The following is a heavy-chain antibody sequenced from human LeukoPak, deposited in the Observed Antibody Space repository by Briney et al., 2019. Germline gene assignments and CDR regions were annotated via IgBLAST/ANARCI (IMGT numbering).Heavy chain of an antibody. Sequence: GGSLRLSCAASGFTFSSPSMNWVRQAPGKGLEWVSSISSSSSYIYYADSVKGRFTISRDSAKNSLYLQMNSLRAEDTAVYYCARGRTYYYDSSGYPFDYWGQGTLVTVSS. CDR2: ISSSSSYI. J-gene: IGHJ4*02. D-gene: IGHD3-22*01. V-gene: IGHV3-21*01. CDR1: GFTFSSPS. CDR3: ARGRTYYYDSSGYPFDY.